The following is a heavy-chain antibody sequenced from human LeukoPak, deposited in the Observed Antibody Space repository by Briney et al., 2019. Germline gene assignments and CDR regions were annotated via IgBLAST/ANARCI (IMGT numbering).Heavy chain of an antibody. CDR1: GFTFSSYG. D-gene: IGHD6-19*01. Sequence: SGGSLRLSCAASGFTFSSYGMSWVRQAPGKGLEWVSLISWDGGSTYYADSVKGRFTISRDNSKNSLYLQMNSLRAEDTALYYCAKGGSGWYFDYWGQGTLVTVSS. V-gene: IGHV3-43D*03. J-gene: IGHJ4*02. CDR3: AKGGSGWYFDY. CDR2: ISWDGGST.